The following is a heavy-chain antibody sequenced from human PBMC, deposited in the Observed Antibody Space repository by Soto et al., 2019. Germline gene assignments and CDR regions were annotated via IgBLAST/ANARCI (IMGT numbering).Heavy chain of an antibody. J-gene: IGHJ4*02. V-gene: IGHV1-69*19. CDR2: ISPMFGAA. CDR1: GGTFNTYA. D-gene: IGHD3-10*01. CDR3: AREVQVHTPAFVY. Sequence: QVQLVQSGAEMKKPGSSVKVSCQSSGGTFNTYAMNWVRQAPGQGPEWMGEISPMFGAANYAPKFQGRVTITADESTCTSYMQLSSLTSEDTALYFCAREVQVHTPAFVYWGQGTLVTVSS.